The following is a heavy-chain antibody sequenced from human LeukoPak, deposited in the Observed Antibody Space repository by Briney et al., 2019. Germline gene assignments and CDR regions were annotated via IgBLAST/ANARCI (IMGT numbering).Heavy chain of an antibody. CDR3: ATASVAVAATQHYYMDV. V-gene: IGHV1-24*01. CDR1: GYTLTELS. Sequence: GASVKVSCKVSGYTLTELSMHWVRQAPGKGLEWMGGFDPEDGETIYAQKFQGRVTMTEDTSTDTAYMELSSLRSEDTAVYYCATASVAVAATQHYYMDVWGKGTTVTVSS. D-gene: IGHD2-15*01. J-gene: IGHJ6*03. CDR2: FDPEDGET.